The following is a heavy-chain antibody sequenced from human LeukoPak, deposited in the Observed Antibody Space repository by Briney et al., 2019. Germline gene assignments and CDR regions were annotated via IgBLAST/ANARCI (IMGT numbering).Heavy chain of an antibody. D-gene: IGHD3-10*01. V-gene: IGHV1-2*02. Sequence: ASVKVSCKASGYTFTGYYMHWVRQAPAQGLEWMGWINPNSGGTNFAQKFQGRVTMTRDTSISTAYMELSRLRSDDTAVYYCARNFGQRQDAFDIWGQGTRVTVSS. J-gene: IGHJ3*02. CDR2: INPNSGGT. CDR1: GYTFTGYY. CDR3: ARNFGQRQDAFDI.